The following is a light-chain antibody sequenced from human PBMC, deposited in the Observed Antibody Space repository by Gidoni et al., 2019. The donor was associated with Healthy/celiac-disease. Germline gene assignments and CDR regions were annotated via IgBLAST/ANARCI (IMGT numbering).Light chain of an antibody. Sequence: DIQMTQSPPSLSASVGDRVTITCRASQSISSYLNWYQQKPGKAPKLLLYAASSLQSGVPSRFSGSGSGTDFTLTIISLQPEDFATYYCQQSYSTLALTFXGXTKVEIK. CDR2: AAS. CDR1: QSISSY. V-gene: IGKV1-39*01. CDR3: QQSYSTLALT. J-gene: IGKJ4*01.